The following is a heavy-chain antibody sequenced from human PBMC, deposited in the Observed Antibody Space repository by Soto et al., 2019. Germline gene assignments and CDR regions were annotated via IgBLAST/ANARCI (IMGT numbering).Heavy chain of an antibody. J-gene: IGHJ4*02. Sequence: EVQLLESGGGLVQPGGSLRISCAASGFTFSSYAMSWVRQAPGKGLECLSTISGSGGSAYYADSVKGRFTITRDNSKTTLHLQMTRLRAEDTAVYNCAKASDYGDILPGLHWGQGTLVTVS. CDR3: AKASDYGDILPGLH. CDR2: ISGSGGSA. CDR1: GFTFSSYA. V-gene: IGHV3-23*01. D-gene: IGHD3-9*01.